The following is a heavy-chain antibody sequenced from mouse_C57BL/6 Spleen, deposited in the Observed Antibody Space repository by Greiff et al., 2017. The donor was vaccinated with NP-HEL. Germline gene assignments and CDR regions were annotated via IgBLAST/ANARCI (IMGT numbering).Heavy chain of an antibody. V-gene: IGHV1-50*01. Sequence: VQLQQSGAELVKPGASVKLSCKASGYTFTSYWMQWVKQRPGQGLEWIGEIDPSDSYTNYNQKFKGKATLTVDTSSSTAYMQLSSLTSEDSAVYYCARVHSSGYAFDYWGQGTTLTVSS. J-gene: IGHJ2*01. D-gene: IGHD3-2*02. CDR1: GYTFTSYW. CDR3: ARVHSSGYAFDY. CDR2: IDPSDSYT.